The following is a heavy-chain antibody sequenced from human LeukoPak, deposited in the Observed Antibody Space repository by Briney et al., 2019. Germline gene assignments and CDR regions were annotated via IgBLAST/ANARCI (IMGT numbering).Heavy chain of an antibody. CDR3: PRGSSGNYFDY. CDR1: GFTFDDYG. Sequence: GGSLRLSCAASGFTFDDYGMSWVRQAPGKGLEWVSGINWNGGSTGYADSVKGRFTISRDNAKNSLYLQMNSLRAEDTGVYYCPRGSSGNYFDYWGQGTLVTVSS. J-gene: IGHJ4*02. CDR2: INWNGGST. D-gene: IGHD3-22*01. V-gene: IGHV3-20*04.